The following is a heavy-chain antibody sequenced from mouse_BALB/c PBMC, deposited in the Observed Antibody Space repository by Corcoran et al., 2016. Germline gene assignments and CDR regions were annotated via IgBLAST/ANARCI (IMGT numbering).Heavy chain of an antibody. CDR2: IYPGSGST. CDR3: ARSSSPYAMDY. D-gene: IGHD1-1*01. V-gene: IGHV1-81*01. CDR1: GYTFTDYV. Sequence: QVQLQQSGPELVKPGASVKMSCKASGYTFTDYVISWVKQRTGQGLEWIGEIYPGSGSTYYNEKFKGKATRTADKSSNTAYMQLSSLTSEDSAVYFCARSSSPYAMDYWGQGTSVTVSS. J-gene: IGHJ4*01.